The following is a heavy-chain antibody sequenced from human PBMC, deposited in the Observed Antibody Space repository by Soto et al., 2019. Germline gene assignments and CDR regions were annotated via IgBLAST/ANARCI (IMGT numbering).Heavy chain of an antibody. CDR3: VKEASGWKSRGSFDL. V-gene: IGHV3-7*03. Sequence: GGSLRLSCAASGLTFSAYWMSWVRQALGKGLEWVAHINQPWSETYYVDSVKGQFTISRANAKNTLYLQMNSLRAEDTAIYYCVKEASGWKSRGSFDLWGRGTMVTVSS. J-gene: IGHJ3*01. CDR2: INQPWSET. CDR1: GLTFSAYW. D-gene: IGHD6-19*01.